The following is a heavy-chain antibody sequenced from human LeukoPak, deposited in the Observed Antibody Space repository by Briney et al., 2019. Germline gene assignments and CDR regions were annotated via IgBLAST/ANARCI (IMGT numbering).Heavy chain of an antibody. D-gene: IGHD2-2*01. J-gene: IGHJ6*03. V-gene: IGHV3-21*01. Sequence: GGSLRLPCAASGFTFSSYSMNWVRQAPGKGLEWVSSISSSSSYIYYADSVKGRFTISRDNAKNSLYLQMNSLRAEDTAVYYCARVRYCSSTSWCYYYYYYYMDVWGKGTTVTVSS. CDR1: GFTFSSYS. CDR3: ARVRYCSSTSWCYYYYYYYMDV. CDR2: ISSSSSYI.